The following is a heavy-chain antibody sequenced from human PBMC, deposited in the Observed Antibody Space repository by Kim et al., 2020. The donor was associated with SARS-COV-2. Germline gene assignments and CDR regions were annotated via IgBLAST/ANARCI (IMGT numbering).Heavy chain of an antibody. V-gene: IGHV1-69*13. CDR3: AGGPAPTGDYFDY. J-gene: IGHJ4*02. D-gene: IGHD3-10*01. CDR2: IIPIFGTA. Sequence: SVKVSCKASGGTFSSYAISWVRQAPGQGLEWMGGIIPIFGTANYAQKFQGRVTITADESTSTAYMELSSLRSEDTAVYYCAGGPAPTGDYFDYWGQGTLVTVSS. CDR1: GGTFSSYA.